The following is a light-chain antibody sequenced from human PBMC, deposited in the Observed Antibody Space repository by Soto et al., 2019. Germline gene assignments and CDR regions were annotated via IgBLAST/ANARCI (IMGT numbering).Light chain of an antibody. J-gene: IGLJ3*02. V-gene: IGLV2-14*01. CDR1: SSDIGAYYY. Sequence: QSALTQPASVSGSPGQSITISCTGTSSDIGAYYYVSWYQLHPGKAPKLMIYEVSNRPSGVSNRFSGSKSDNTASLTISGLQVEDEADYYCGTWDSSLSAWVFGGGTKLTVL. CDR3: GTWDSSLSAWV. CDR2: EVS.